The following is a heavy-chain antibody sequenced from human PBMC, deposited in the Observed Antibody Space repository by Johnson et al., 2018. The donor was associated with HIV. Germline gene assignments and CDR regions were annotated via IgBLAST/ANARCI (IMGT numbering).Heavy chain of an antibody. CDR3: AASPEDLRAFDI. V-gene: IGHV3-11*01. D-gene: IGHD2-15*01. CDR2: SSSSGSTI. Sequence: QVQLVESGGGLVQPGGSLRLSCAASGFTFSDYYMSWIRQAPGKGLEWVSYSSSSGSTIYYADSVQGRFTISRDNAKNSLYLQMNSLRAEDTALYYCAASPEDLRAFDIWGQGTMVTVSS. J-gene: IGHJ3*02. CDR1: GFTFSDYY.